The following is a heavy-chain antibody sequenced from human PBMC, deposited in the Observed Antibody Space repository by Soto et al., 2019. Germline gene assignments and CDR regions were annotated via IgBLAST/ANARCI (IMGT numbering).Heavy chain of an antibody. CDR3: ARLGSIAADDFDY. Sequence: QVQLQESGPGLVKPSETLSLTCTVSGGSISSYYWSWIRQPPGKGLEWIGYIYHSGSTSYNPSLKSRVTISVDTSKNQFSLKLSAVTAADTAVYYCARLGSIAADDFDYWGQGTLVTVSS. D-gene: IGHD6-25*01. CDR2: IYHSGST. V-gene: IGHV4-59*08. J-gene: IGHJ4*02. CDR1: GGSISSYY.